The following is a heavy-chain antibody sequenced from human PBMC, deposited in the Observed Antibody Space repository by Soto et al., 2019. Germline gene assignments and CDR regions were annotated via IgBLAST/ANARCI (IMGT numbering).Heavy chain of an antibody. D-gene: IGHD1-1*01. CDR1: GITFSTYA. CDR2: ITNSGGST. Sequence: EVQLLESGGNLVQPGGSLRLSCAASGITFSTYAMSWVRQAPGKGLAWVSSITNSGGSTYYADSVKGRFTISRDNSKNTVYLQMSSLRVEDTAIYYCAKDGKELAQPRSSFDSWGQGTLVTVSS. J-gene: IGHJ4*02. CDR3: AKDGKELAQPRSSFDS. V-gene: IGHV3-23*01.